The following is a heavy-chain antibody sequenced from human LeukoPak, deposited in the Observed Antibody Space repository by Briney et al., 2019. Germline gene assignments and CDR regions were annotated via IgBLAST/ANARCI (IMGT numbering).Heavy chain of an antibody. Sequence: PGRSLRLSCAASGFTFSSYAMHWVRQAPGKGLEWVAVISYDGSNKYYADSVKGRFTISRDNSKNTLYLQMNSLRAEDTAVYYCARDRGSSWYGYNWFDPWGQGTLVTVSS. CDR3: ARDRGSSWYGYNWFDP. D-gene: IGHD6-13*01. CDR1: GFTFSSYA. J-gene: IGHJ5*02. V-gene: IGHV3-30-3*01. CDR2: ISYDGSNK.